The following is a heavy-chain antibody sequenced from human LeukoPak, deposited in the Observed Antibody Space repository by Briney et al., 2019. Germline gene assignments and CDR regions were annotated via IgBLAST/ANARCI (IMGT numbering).Heavy chain of an antibody. D-gene: IGHD3-10*02. J-gene: IGHJ6*04. CDR2: IYSGGNT. CDR1: GLTVSSNC. V-gene: IGHV3-53*01. CDR3: AELGITMIGGV. Sequence: GGSLRLSCAASGLTVSSNCMSWVRQAPGKGLEWVSFIYSGGNTYYADSVKGRFTISRDNSKNTVHLQMNSLRAEDTAVYYCAELGITMIGGVWGKGTTVTISS.